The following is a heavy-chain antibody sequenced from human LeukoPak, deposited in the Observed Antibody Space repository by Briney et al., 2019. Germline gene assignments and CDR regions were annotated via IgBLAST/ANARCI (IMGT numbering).Heavy chain of an antibody. CDR2: INWNGGST. Sequence: GGSLRLSCAASGFTFGNYGMSWVRQAPGKGLEWVSGINWNGGSTGYANSVEGRFTISRDNAKNSQYLQMNSLRVEDTALYYCARAQTYGDSRLLLDYWGQGTLVTVSS. D-gene: IGHD2-21*02. V-gene: IGHV3-20*04. J-gene: IGHJ4*02. CDR1: GFTFGNYG. CDR3: ARAQTYGDSRLLLDY.